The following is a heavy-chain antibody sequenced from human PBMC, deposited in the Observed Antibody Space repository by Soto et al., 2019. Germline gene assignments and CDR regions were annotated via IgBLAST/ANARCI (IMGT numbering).Heavy chain of an antibody. CDR2: ISSSSDKT. Sequence: EVHLVESGGGLVKPGESLRLSCEASGFSFSDYSMNWVRQAPGKGLQWVSYISSSSDKTYYGDSVKGRFTVSRDNAKNALFLQMNSLRDDDTATYYCTRLPKGSLVTAWGQGTRVTVSS. V-gene: IGHV3-21*05. CDR1: GFSFSDYS. J-gene: IGHJ4*02. CDR3: TRLPKGSLVTA. D-gene: IGHD2-21*02.